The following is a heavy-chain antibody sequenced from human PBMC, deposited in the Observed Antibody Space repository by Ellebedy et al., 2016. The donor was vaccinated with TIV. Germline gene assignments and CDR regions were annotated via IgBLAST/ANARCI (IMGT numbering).Heavy chain of an antibody. J-gene: IGHJ1*01. D-gene: IGHD4-17*01. CDR2: ISGDNGNT. CDR3: ASHDDNGDYVEYFQY. Sequence: AASVKVSCKASGHTFTNYGFSWVRQAPGEGLEWMGWISGDNGNTNYAQTFQGRVAMTTDTSTTTAYLELRSLRSDDTAVYYCASHDDNGDYVEYFQYWGQGTLVSVSS. CDR1: GHTFTNYG. V-gene: IGHV1-18*04.